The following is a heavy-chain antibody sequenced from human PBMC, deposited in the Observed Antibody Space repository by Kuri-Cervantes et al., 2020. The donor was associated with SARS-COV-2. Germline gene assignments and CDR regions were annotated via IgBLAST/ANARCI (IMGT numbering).Heavy chain of an antibody. J-gene: IGHJ4*02. CDR2: ISYDGSNK. Sequence: GESLKISCAASGFTFSSYAMHWVRQAPGKGLEWVAVISYDGSNKYYADSVKGRFTISRDNSKNTLYLQMNSLRAEDTAVYYCARDPMDGDLGYYFDYWGQGTLVTVSS. V-gene: IGHV3-30-3*01. CDR1: GFTFSSYA. D-gene: IGHD4-17*01. CDR3: ARDPMDGDLGYYFDY.